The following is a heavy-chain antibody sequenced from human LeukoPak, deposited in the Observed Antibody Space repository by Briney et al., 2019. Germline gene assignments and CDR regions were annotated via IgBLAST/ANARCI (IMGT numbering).Heavy chain of an antibody. D-gene: IGHD3-10*02. J-gene: IGHJ6*02. CDR2: ISSSSTYI. CDR3: ARAFSLVRGVIYYYGMDV. CDR1: GFTFSNYS. Sequence: PGGSLRLSCAASGFTFSNYSMSWVRQAPGKGLEWVSSISSSSTYIYYADSVKGRFTISRDNAKNSLYLQMNSLRAEDTAVYYCARAFSLVRGVIYYYGMDVWGQGTTVTVSS. V-gene: IGHV3-21*01.